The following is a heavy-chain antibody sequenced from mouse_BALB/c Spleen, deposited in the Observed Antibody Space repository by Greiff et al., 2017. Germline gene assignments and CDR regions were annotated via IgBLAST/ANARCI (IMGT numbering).Heavy chain of an antibody. CDR1: GYTFSGYW. J-gene: IGHJ4*01. D-gene: IGHD1-1*01. Sequence: QVQLKQSGAELMKPGASVKISCKATGYTFSGYWIEWVKQRPGHGLEWIGEILPGSGSTNYNAKFKGKATFTADTSSNTAYMQLSSLTSEDSAVYYCAKYYGSGYGYWGQGTTVTVSS. CDR2: ILPGSGST. V-gene: IGHV1-9*01. CDR3: AKYYGSGYGY.